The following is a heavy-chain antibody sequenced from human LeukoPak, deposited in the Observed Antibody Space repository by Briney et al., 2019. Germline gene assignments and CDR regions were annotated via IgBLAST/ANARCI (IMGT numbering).Heavy chain of an antibody. CDR3: ARDRGTWNDDGFDY. D-gene: IGHD1-1*01. CDR2: IYISGST. Sequence: PSESLSLTCTASGGSISSYYWSWIRQPAGKGLEWIGRIYISGSTNYNPALKSRVTMSVDTSKNQFSLKLSSVTAADTAVYYCARDRGTWNDDGFDYWGQGTLVTVSS. J-gene: IGHJ4*02. CDR1: GGSISSYY. V-gene: IGHV4-4*07.